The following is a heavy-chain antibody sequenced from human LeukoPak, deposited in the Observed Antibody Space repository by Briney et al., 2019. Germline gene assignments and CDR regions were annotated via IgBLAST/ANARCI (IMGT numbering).Heavy chain of an antibody. CDR1: GYSISSGYY. V-gene: IGHV4-38-2*01. Sequence: SETLSLTCAVSGYSISSGYYWGWIRQPPGKGLEWIGSIYHSGSTYYNPSLKRRVTISVDTSKNQFSLKLSSVTAADTAVYYCARASYSGSYTWDYWGQGTLVTVSS. J-gene: IGHJ4*02. CDR2: IYHSGST. D-gene: IGHD1-26*01. CDR3: ARASYSGSYTWDY.